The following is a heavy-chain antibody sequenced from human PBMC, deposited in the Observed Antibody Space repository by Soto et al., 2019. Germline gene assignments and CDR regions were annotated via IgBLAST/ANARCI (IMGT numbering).Heavy chain of an antibody. CDR2: INHSGST. CDR1: GGSFSGYY. Sequence: SSETLSLTCAVYGGSFSGYYWSWIRQPPGKGLEWIGEINHSGSTNYNPSLKSRVTISVDTSKNQFSLKLSSVTAADTAVYYCARGPPYSNYGSRYYYYGMDVWGQGTTVTVSS. CDR3: ARGPPYSNYGSRYYYYGMDV. V-gene: IGHV4-34*01. D-gene: IGHD4-4*01. J-gene: IGHJ6*02.